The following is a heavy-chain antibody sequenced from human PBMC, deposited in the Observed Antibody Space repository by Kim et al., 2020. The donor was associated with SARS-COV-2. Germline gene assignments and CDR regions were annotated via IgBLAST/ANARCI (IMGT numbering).Heavy chain of an antibody. CDR3: ARESYDILTGYNYYYYYGMDV. D-gene: IGHD3-9*01. CDR2: ISSSSSYI. J-gene: IGHJ6*02. CDR1: GFTFSSYS. V-gene: IGHV3-21*01. Sequence: GGSLRLSCAASGFTFSSYSMNWVRQAPGKGLEWVSSISSSSSYIYYADSVKGRFTISRDNAKNSLYLQMNSLRAEDTAVYYCARESYDILTGYNYYYYYGMDVWGQGTLVTVSS.